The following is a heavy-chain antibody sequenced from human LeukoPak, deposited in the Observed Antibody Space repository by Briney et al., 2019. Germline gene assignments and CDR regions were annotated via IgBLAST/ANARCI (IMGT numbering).Heavy chain of an antibody. CDR3: ARRTGYAPRGYFDY. Sequence: SGTLSLTCAVSGGSISSSNWWSWVRQPPGKGLEWIGEIYHSGSTNYNPSLKSRVTISVDTSKNQFSLKLSSVTAADTAVYYCARRTGYAPRGYFDYWGQGTLVTVSS. D-gene: IGHD3/OR15-3a*01. V-gene: IGHV4-4*02. CDR2: IYHSGST. CDR1: GGSISSSNW. J-gene: IGHJ4*02.